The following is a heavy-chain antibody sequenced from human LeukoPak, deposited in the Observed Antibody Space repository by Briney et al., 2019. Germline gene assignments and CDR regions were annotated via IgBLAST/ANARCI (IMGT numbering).Heavy chain of an antibody. CDR1: GGTFSSYA. D-gene: IGHD5-18*01. Sequence: SVKVSCKASGGTFSSYAISWVRQAPGQGREWMGRIIPIFGTANYAQKFQGRVTITTDESTSTAYMELSSLRSEDTAVYYCAREGDSYGYYDDLHYWGQGTLVTVSS. J-gene: IGHJ4*02. CDR3: AREGDSYGYYDDLHY. CDR2: IIPIFGTA. V-gene: IGHV1-69*05.